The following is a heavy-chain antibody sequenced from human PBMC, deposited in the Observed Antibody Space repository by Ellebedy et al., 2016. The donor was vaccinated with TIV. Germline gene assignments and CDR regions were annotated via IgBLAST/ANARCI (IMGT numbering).Heavy chain of an antibody. V-gene: IGHV3-23*01. CDR3: AKGRGGGSETRAPRYSFDY. D-gene: IGHD3-10*01. J-gene: IGHJ4*02. CDR2: ISPTGSRT. CDR1: GFIFSSYA. Sequence: PGGSLRLSCAASGFIFSSYAMSWVRQALGKGLEWVSTISPTGSRTYYADSVEGRFTISRDTSKKTLYLQMNSMRAEDTAIYYCAKGRGGGSETRAPRYSFDYWGLGTLVTVSS.